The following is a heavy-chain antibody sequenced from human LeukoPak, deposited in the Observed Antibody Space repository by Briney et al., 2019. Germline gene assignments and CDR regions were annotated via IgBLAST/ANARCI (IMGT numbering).Heavy chain of an antibody. V-gene: IGHV3-7*01. CDR1: GFTFSRYW. D-gene: IGHD3-3*01. J-gene: IGHJ3*02. CDR3: ARPHSISGDDAFDI. CDR2: IKQDGSEK. Sequence: GRSLRLSCAASGFTFSRYWMTWVRQAPGKGLEWVANIKQDGSEKYYVGSVMGRFTISRDNAKNSLFLQMNSLRAEDTAVYYCARPHSISGDDAFDIWGNGTMVSVSS.